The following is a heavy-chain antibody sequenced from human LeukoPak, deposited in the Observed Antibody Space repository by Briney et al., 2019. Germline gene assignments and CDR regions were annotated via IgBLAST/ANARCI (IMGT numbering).Heavy chain of an antibody. J-gene: IGHJ4*02. CDR2: IKQDGSEK. V-gene: IGHV3-7*01. D-gene: IGHD4-17*01. CDR1: GFTFSSYW. CDR3: ARETTVNYGDYDY. Sequence: GGSLRLSCAASGFTFSSYWMSWVRQAPGKGLEWVANIKQDGSEKYYVDSVKGRFTISRDNAKNSLYLQMNSLRAEDTAVYYCARETTVNYGDYDYWGQGTLVTVSS.